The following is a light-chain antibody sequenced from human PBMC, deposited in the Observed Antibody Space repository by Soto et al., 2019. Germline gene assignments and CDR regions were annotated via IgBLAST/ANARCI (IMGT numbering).Light chain of an antibody. CDR2: AAS. CDR1: QSISNH. V-gene: IGKV1-39*01. CDR3: QESYSTS. Sequence: DIQMTQSPSSLSASVEDRVIITCRASQSISNHLNWYQQKPGKAPKLLIFAASSLQSGVPSRFSGSGSGTDFTLTISSLQPEDIATYYCQESYSTSFGQGTKVDI. J-gene: IGKJ1*01.